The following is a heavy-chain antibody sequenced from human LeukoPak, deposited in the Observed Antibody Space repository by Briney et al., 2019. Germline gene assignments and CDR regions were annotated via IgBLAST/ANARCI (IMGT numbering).Heavy chain of an antibody. D-gene: IGHD6-19*01. CDR2: MNPNSGNA. Sequence: ASVKVSCKASGYTFTNYDINWVRQATGQGLEWMGWMNPNSGNAGYAQKFQGRVTITRDTSISTAYMELSSLTSEDTAVYYCARGRVSGWTRPEGYWGQGTLVTVSS. CDR1: GYTFTNYD. J-gene: IGHJ1*01. CDR3: ARGRVSGWTRPEGY. V-gene: IGHV1-8*01.